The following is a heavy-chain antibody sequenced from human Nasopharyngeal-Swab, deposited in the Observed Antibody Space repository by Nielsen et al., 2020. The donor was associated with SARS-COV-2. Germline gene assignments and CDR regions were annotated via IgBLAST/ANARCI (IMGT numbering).Heavy chain of an antibody. J-gene: IGHJ6*02. CDR1: GFTFSSYS. D-gene: IGHD3-3*01. CDR2: ISSSSSYI. CDR3: ARGATIFGVVLGDSYGMDV. Sequence: GESLKISCAASGFTFSSYSMNWVRQAPGKGLEWVSSISSSSSYIYCADSVKGRFTISRDNAKNSLYLQMNSLRAKDTAVYYCARGATIFGVVLGDSYGMDVWGQGTTVTVSS. V-gene: IGHV3-21*04.